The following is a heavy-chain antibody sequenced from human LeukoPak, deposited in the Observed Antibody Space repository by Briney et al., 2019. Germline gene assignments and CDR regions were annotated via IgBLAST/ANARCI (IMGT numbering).Heavy chain of an antibody. D-gene: IGHD1-26*01. Sequence: ASVKVSCKASGYTFTNYDINWVRRAPGQGLEWMGYTNPNSGNTAYAQKFQGRVTMTTDTSISTAYMELSSLRSEDTAVYYCAREQFDPWGQGTLVTVSS. CDR2: TNPNSGNT. CDR3: AREQFDP. V-gene: IGHV1-8*01. CDR1: GYTFTNYD. J-gene: IGHJ5*02.